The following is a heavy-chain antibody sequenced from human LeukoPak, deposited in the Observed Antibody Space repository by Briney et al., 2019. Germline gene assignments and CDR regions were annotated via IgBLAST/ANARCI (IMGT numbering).Heavy chain of an antibody. J-gene: IGHJ5*02. CDR1: GFTFSSYS. D-gene: IGHD2-2*01. CDR2: ISNSSSYI. V-gene: IGHV3-21*01. Sequence: GGSLRLSCAASGFTFSSYSMNWVRQAPGKGLEWVSSISNSSSYIYYADSVKGRFTISRDNAKNSLYLQMNSLRAEDTAVYYCARDGVVVPAALYNWFDPWGQGTLVTVSS. CDR3: ARDGVVVPAALYNWFDP.